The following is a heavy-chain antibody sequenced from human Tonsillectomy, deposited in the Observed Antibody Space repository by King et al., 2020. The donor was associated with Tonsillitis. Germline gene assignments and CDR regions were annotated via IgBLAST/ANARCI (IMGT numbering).Heavy chain of an antibody. CDR2: IYPGDSDT. Sequence: VQLVESGAEVKKPGESLKISCKGSGYSFTSYWIGWVRQMPGKGLEWMGIIYPGDSDTRYSPSFQGQVTISADKSISTAYLKWGGLKASDTAMYYCARPSGYSYGGFDPWGQGTLVTVSS. CDR1: GYSFTSYW. V-gene: IGHV5-51*01. D-gene: IGHD5-18*01. J-gene: IGHJ5*02. CDR3: ARPSGYSYGGFDP.